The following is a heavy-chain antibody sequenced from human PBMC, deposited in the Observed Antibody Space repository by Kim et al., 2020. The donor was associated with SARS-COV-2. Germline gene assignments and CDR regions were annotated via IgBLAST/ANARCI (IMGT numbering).Heavy chain of an antibody. J-gene: IGHJ3*02. V-gene: IGHV3-48*04. CDR2: ISSSSTI. D-gene: IGHD3-9*01. CDR3: ARDQRYFDWLPSDAFDI. CDR1: GFTFSSYS. Sequence: GGSLRLSCAASGFTFSSYSMNWVRQAPGKGLEWVSYISSSSTIYYADSVKGRFTISRDNAKNSLYLQMNSLRAEDTAVYYCARDQRYFDWLPSDAFDIWGQGTMVTVSS.